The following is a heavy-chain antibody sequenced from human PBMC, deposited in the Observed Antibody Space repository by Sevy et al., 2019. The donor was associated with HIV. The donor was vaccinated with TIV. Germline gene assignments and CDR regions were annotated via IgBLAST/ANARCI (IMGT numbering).Heavy chain of an antibody. CDR2: ISSSSSYI. Sequence: GGSLRLSCAASGFTFSSYSMNWVRQAPGKGLEWVSSISSSSSYIYYADSVKGRFTISRDNAKNSLYLQMNSLRAEDTAVYYCARVVRTYYYDSSVPGAFDIWGQGTIVTVSS. CDR1: GFTFSSYS. J-gene: IGHJ3*02. CDR3: ARVVRTYYYDSSVPGAFDI. V-gene: IGHV3-21*01. D-gene: IGHD3-22*01.